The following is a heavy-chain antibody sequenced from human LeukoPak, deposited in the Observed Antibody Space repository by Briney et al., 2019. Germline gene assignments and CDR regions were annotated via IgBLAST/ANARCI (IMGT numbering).Heavy chain of an antibody. D-gene: IGHD5-18*01. CDR1: GGSISSGGYS. V-gene: IGHV4-30-2*01. CDR2: IYHSGST. Sequence: PSQTLSLTCAVSGGSISSGGYSWSWIRQPPGKGLEWIGYIYHSGSTYYNPSLKSRVTISVDRSKNQFSLKLSSVTAADTAVYYCARDRGYSYGFLDYWGQGTLVTVSS. J-gene: IGHJ4*02. CDR3: ARDRGYSYGFLDY.